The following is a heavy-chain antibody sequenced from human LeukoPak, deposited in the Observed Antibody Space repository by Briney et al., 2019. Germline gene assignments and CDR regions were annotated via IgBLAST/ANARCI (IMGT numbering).Heavy chain of an antibody. CDR3: VRESGDLGKTYDS. J-gene: IGHJ4*02. D-gene: IGHD7-27*01. Sequence: KTSETLSLTRNVSSGSISSKKYYWGWIRQPPGKALEWVGSVFYSGTTYYNPSLKSRVIISLDTPKNQFSLNLSSVTAADTAVYYCVRESGDLGKTYDSWGQGTLVTVSS. CDR1: SGSISSKKYY. V-gene: IGHV4-39*07. CDR2: VFYSGTT.